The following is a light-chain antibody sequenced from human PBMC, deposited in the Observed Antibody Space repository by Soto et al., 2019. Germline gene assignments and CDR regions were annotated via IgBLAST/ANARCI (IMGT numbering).Light chain of an antibody. CDR1: QNVYTN. Sequence: NVMSQSPATLSVYPGETATLSCRASQNVYTNLAWYQQKPGQAPRLVLYGASTRATGVPARFSGSGSGTEFTLTISSLQSEDFAVYYCQQYNRWPPYTFAQGTKADI. CDR3: QQYNRWPPYT. CDR2: GAS. V-gene: IGKV3-15*01. J-gene: IGKJ2*01.